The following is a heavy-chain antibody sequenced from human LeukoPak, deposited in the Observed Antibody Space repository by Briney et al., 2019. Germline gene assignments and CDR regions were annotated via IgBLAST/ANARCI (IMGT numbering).Heavy chain of an antibody. J-gene: IGHJ4*02. V-gene: IGHV4-59*01. D-gene: IGHD6-25*01. CDR1: GDSITSYY. CDR3: ARSGKSGYVYY. CDR2: VSYSGST. Sequence: SETLSLTCTVSGDSITSYYWNWIRQPPGKGLEWIGYVSYSGSTNYNPSLKSRVTISIDTSKRQFSLKLSSVTAADTAVYYCARSGKSGYVYYWGQGTLVTVSS.